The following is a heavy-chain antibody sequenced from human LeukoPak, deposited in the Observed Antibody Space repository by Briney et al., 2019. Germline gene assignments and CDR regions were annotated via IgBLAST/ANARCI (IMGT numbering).Heavy chain of an antibody. CDR1: GFTFNAYS. D-gene: IGHD1-14*01. V-gene: IGHV3-21*04. Sequence: GGSLRLSCAASGFTFNAYSMGWVRQAPGKGLEWVSIISRASESIFYADSVKGRFTISRDNSKNTVYLQMNSLRAEDTAVYYCAKSSPPPINYWGQGTLVTVSS. CDR3: AKSSPPPINY. J-gene: IGHJ4*02. CDR2: ISRASESI.